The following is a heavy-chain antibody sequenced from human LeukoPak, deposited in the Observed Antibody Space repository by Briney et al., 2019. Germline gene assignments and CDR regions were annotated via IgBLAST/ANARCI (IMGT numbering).Heavy chain of an antibody. V-gene: IGHV4-61*02. CDR1: GCSISSGSYY. Sequence: KTSQTLSLTCTVSGCSISSGSYYWSWIRQPAGKGLEWIERIYTSGSTNYNPSLKRRVTISVDTSKNQFSLRLSSVTAADTAGYYCARCENYYGMDVWGQGTTVTVSS. J-gene: IGHJ6*02. CDR2: IYTSGST. CDR3: ARCENYYGMDV.